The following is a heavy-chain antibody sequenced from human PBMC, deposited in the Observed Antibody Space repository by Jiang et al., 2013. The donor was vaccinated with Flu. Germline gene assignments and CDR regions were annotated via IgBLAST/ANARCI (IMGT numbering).Heavy chain of an antibody. V-gene: IGHV2-5*01. CDR1: GFSLSTSGVG. CDR2: IYWNDDK. Sequence: KPTQTLTLTCTFSGFSLSTSGVGVGWIRQPPGKALEWLALIYWNDDKRYSPSLKSRLTITKDTSKNQVVLTMTNMDPVDTATYYCAHGSSMIVTWRQEYYFDYWGQGTLVTVSS. CDR3: AHGSSMIVTWRQEYYFDY. J-gene: IGHJ4*02. D-gene: IGHD3-22*01.